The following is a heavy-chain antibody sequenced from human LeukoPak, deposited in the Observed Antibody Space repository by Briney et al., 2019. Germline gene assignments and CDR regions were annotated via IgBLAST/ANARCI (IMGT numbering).Heavy chain of an antibody. D-gene: IGHD4-23*01. V-gene: IGHV1-18*01. CDR3: ARALRTTVVTIFGY. CDR2: ISAYNGNT. CDR1: GYTFTSYG. Sequence: VASVKVSCKVSGYTFTSYGISWVRQAPGQGLEWMGWISAYNGNTNYAQKLQGRVTMTTDTSTSTAYMELRSLRSDDTAVYYCARALRTTVVTIFGYWGQGTLVTVSS. J-gene: IGHJ4*02.